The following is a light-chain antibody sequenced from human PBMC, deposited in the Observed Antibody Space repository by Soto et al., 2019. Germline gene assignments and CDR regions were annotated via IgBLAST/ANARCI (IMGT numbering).Light chain of an antibody. CDR2: LNSDGSH. Sequence: QSVLTQSPSASASPGASVKLTCTMSSGHSSYAIAWHQQQPEKGPRYLMKLNSDGSHNKGDGIPDRFSGSSSGAERYLTISSLQSDDEADYYCQTWGTGIQVFGGGTQLTVL. CDR1: SGHSSYA. J-gene: IGLJ3*02. V-gene: IGLV4-69*01. CDR3: QTWGTGIQV.